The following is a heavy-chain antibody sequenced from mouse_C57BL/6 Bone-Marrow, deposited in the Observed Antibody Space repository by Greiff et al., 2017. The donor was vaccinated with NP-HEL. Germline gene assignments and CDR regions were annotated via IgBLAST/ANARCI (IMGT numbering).Heavy chain of an antibody. CDR1: GYTFTSYW. D-gene: IGHD2-4*01. J-gene: IGHJ4*01. Sequence: QVQLQQPGAELVKPGASVKLSCKASGYTFTSYWMHWVKQRPGQGLEWIGMIHPNSGSTNYNEKFKSKATLTVDKSSSTAYMQLSSLTSEDSAVYYDARRGRYDYDVWAMDYWGQGTSVTVSS. CDR3: ARRGRYDYDVWAMDY. CDR2: IHPNSGST. V-gene: IGHV1-64*01.